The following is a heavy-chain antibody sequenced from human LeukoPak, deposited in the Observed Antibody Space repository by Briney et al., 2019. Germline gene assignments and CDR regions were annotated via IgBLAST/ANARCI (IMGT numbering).Heavy chain of an antibody. CDR2: IYYSGST. J-gene: IGHJ1*01. D-gene: IGHD6-13*01. CDR1: GGSISSYY. Sequence: SETLSLTCTVSGGSISSYYWSWIRQPPGKGLEWIGYIYYSGSTNYNPSLKSRVTISVDTSKNQFSLKLSSVTAADTAVYYCARQVAAGTLQYFQHWGQGTLVTVSS. V-gene: IGHV4-59*01. CDR3: ARQVAAGTLQYFQH.